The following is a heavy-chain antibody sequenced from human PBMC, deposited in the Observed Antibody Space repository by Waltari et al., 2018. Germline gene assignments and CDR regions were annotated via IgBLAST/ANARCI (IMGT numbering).Heavy chain of an antibody. CDR3: ARGPSFLSAYSSGWPHFDN. CDR2: ISGNNGDT. J-gene: IGHJ4*02. Sequence: QVQLVQSGPEVKKPGASVKVSCKASGYTFSNFVISWVRQAPGQGPEWMGWISGNNGDTSYAQKFQGRVTMTTDTPTNTAYMELRSLRSDDTAVYYCARGPSFLSAYSSGWPHFDNWGQGTLVTVSS. D-gene: IGHD6-19*01. CDR1: GYTFSNFV. V-gene: IGHV1-18*01.